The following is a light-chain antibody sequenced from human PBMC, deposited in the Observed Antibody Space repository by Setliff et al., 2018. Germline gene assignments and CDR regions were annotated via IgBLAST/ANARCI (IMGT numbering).Light chain of an antibody. CDR3: SSYSSSNIPFV. V-gene: IGLV2-14*03. J-gene: IGLJ1*01. CDR2: DVS. Sequence: QSALAQPASESGSPGQSITISCTGTDSDVGGFNLVSWYQQQPGKAPKFMIYDVSNRPSGVSNRFSGSKSGNTASLTISGLQAEDEADYYCSSYSSSNIPFVFGTGTKVTVL. CDR1: DSDVGGFNL.